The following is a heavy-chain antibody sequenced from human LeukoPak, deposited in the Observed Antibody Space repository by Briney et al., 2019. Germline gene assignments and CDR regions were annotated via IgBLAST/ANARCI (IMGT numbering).Heavy chain of an antibody. CDR3: ARETGGGRPSTTFDP. D-gene: IGHD2-15*01. Sequence: PSQTLSLTCTVSGGSISSGGYYWSWIRQHPGKGLEWIGYIYYSGSTYYNPSLNSRVNISVDTSKNQFSLQLRSVTAADTAVYYCARETGGGRPSTTFDPWGQGTLVTVSS. J-gene: IGHJ5*02. CDR2: IYYSGST. V-gene: IGHV4-31*03. CDR1: GGSISSGGYY.